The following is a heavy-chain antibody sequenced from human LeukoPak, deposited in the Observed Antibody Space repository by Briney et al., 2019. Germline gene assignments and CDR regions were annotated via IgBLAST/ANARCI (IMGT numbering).Heavy chain of an antibody. CDR3: ARDYSSGWSTFDY. Sequence: GGSLRLSCAASGFTFNSYAMHWVRQAPGKGLEWVAVISYDGSNKYYADSVKGRFTISRDNSKNTLYLQMNSLRAEDTAVYYCARDYSSGWSTFDYWGQGTLVTVSS. J-gene: IGHJ4*02. CDR2: ISYDGSNK. CDR1: GFTFNSYA. V-gene: IGHV3-30-3*01. D-gene: IGHD6-19*01.